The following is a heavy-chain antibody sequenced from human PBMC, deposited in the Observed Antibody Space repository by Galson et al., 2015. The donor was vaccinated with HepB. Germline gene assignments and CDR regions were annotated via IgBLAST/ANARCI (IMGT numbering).Heavy chain of an antibody. Sequence: SCKASGDTFSRFSISWVRQAPGQGLEWMGGIIPALDIVKYTQKFQGRVTITADKSTSTAFMEVNSLRSGDTALYCCARGTTPYDYIWGSYRAFGYWGQGTLVTVSS. CDR2: IIPALDIV. CDR1: GDTFSRFS. D-gene: IGHD3-16*02. V-gene: IGHV1-69*10. CDR3: ARGTTPYDYIWGSYRAFGY. J-gene: IGHJ4*02.